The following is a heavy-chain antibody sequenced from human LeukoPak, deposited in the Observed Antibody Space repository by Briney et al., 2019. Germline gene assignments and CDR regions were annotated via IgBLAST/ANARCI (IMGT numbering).Heavy chain of an antibody. CDR1: GFTFSSYW. J-gene: IGHJ6*03. D-gene: IGHD3-22*01. V-gene: IGHV3-7*01. Sequence: PGGSLRLSGAASGFTFSSYWMSWVRQAPGKGLEWLANIKQDGSEKYYVDSVKGRFTISRDNAKNSLYLQMNSLRAEDTAVYYCARAGWYYYDSSSYMDVWGKGTTVTVSS. CDR2: IKQDGSEK. CDR3: ARAGWYYYDSSSYMDV.